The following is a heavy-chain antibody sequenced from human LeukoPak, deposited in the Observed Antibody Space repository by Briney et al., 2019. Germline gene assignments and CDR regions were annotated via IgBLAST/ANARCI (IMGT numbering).Heavy chain of an antibody. V-gene: IGHV3-15*01. Sequence: GGSLRLSCAASGFTFSNAWMRWVRQAPGKGLEWVGRIKSKTDGGATDYAAPVKDRFTISRDDSKNTLYLQMNSLKTEDTAVYYCTALVVVAATLGGWFDPWGQGTLVTVSA. CDR2: IKSKTDGGAT. CDR1: GFTFSNAW. J-gene: IGHJ5*02. CDR3: TALVVVAATLGGWFDP. D-gene: IGHD2-15*01.